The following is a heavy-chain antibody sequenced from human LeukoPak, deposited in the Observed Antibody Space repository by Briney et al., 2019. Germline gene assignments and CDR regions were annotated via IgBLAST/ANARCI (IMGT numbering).Heavy chain of an antibody. CDR2: LRYDGGNK. CDR3: AKWAGSGQDFLGPFDY. Sequence: PGGSLRLSCAASGFTFSSYGMYWVRQAPGRGLEWVAYLRYDGGNKYYADFVKGRFTISRDNSKNTLFLQMNSLRAEDTALYYCAKWAGSGQDFLGPFDYWGQGTLVTVSS. CDR1: GFTFSSYG. V-gene: IGHV3-30*02. D-gene: IGHD6-19*01. J-gene: IGHJ4*02.